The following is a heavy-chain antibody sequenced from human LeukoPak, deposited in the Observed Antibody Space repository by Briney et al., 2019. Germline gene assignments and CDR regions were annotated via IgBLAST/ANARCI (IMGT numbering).Heavy chain of an antibody. CDR2: ISSSGSTI. J-gene: IGHJ4*02. CDR3: ARRWLHYYFDY. Sequence: GGSLRLSCAASGFTFSDYYMSWVRQAPGKGPEWVSYISSSGSTIYYADSVKGRFTISRDNAKNSLYLQMNSLRAEDTAVYYCARRWLHYYFDYWGQGTLVTVSS. CDR1: GFTFSDYY. D-gene: IGHD6-19*01. V-gene: IGHV3-11*01.